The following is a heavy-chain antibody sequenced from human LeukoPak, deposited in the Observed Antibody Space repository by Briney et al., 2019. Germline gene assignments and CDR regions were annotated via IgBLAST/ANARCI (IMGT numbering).Heavy chain of an antibody. V-gene: IGHV3-74*01. J-gene: IGHJ3*02. CDR1: GFTFSDYW. CDR3: ATRKIDAFDM. Sequence: GGSPRLSCAASGFTFSDYWMHWVRQAPGKGLIWVSRINTYGSSTDYVDSVKGRFTISRDNAKNTLYLQMNSLKAEDTAVYYCATRKIDAFDMWGQGTMVTVSS. CDR2: INTYGSST.